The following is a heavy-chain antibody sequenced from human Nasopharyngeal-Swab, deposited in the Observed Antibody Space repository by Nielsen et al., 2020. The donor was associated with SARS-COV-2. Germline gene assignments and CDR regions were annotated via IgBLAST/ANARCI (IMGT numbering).Heavy chain of an antibody. Sequence: ASVKVSCKASGYTFTGYYMHWVRQAPGQGLEWMGWINPNSGGTNYAQKFQGWVTMTRDTSISTAYMELSRLRSDDTAVYHCARDLVYSYYYGMDVWGQGTTVTVSS. CDR1: GYTFTGYY. CDR2: INPNSGGT. J-gene: IGHJ6*02. V-gene: IGHV1-2*04. CDR3: ARDLVYSYYYGMDV.